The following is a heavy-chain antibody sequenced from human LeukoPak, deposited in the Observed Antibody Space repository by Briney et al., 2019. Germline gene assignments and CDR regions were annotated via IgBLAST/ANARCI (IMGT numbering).Heavy chain of an antibody. Sequence: GGSLRLSCAASGFTFSSYAMHWVRQAPGKGLEWVAVISYDGSNKYYADSVKGRFTISRDNFKNTLYLQMNSLRAEDTAVYYCARLDTAMGTFDYWGQGTLVTVSS. J-gene: IGHJ4*02. D-gene: IGHD5-18*01. CDR2: ISYDGSNK. CDR1: GFTFSSYA. V-gene: IGHV3-30-3*01. CDR3: ARLDTAMGTFDY.